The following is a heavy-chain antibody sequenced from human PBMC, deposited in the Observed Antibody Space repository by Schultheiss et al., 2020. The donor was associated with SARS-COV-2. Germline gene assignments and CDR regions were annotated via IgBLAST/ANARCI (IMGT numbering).Heavy chain of an antibody. D-gene: IGHD2-2*01. CDR2: INPNSGGT. Sequence: ASVKVSCKASGYTFTGYYMHWVRQAPGQGLEWMGWINPNSGGTNYAQKFQGRVTMTRDTSISTAYMELSRLRSDDTAVYYCARVVVVPAAIYYYYYYMDVWGKGTTVTVSS. J-gene: IGHJ6*03. V-gene: IGHV1-2*02. CDR1: GYTFTGYY. CDR3: ARVVVVPAAIYYYYYYMDV.